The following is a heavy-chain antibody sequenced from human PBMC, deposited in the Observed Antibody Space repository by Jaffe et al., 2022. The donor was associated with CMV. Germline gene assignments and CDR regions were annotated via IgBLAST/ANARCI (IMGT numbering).Heavy chain of an antibody. CDR3: AKAPAAMTDNYYYGMDV. Sequence: EVQLVESGGGLVQPGRSLRLSCAASGFTFDDYAMHWVRQAPGKGLEWVSGISWNSGSIGYADSVKGRFTISRDNAKNSLYLQMNSLRAEDTALYYCAKAPAAMTDNYYYGMDVWGQGTTVTVSS. J-gene: IGHJ6*02. D-gene: IGHD2-2*01. CDR1: GFTFDDYA. V-gene: IGHV3-9*01. CDR2: ISWNSGSI.